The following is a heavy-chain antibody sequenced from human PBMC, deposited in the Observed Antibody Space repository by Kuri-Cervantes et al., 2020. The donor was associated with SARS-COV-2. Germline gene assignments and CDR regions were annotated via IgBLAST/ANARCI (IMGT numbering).Heavy chain of an antibody. CDR2: ISYDGSNK. CDR1: GFTFSSYA. Sequence: LSLTCAASGFTFSSYAMHWVRQAPGKGLEWVAVISYDGSNKYYADSVKGRFTISRDNSQSALYLQMDSLTPEDTALYYCARELSPGGSHLDYWGQGTLVTVSS. J-gene: IGHJ4*02. V-gene: IGHV3-30*04. D-gene: IGHD3-16*01. CDR3: ARELSPGGSHLDY.